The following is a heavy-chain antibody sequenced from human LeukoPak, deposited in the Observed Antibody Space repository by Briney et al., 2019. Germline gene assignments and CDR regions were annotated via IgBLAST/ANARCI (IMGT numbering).Heavy chain of an antibody. CDR1: GFTFSDYY. CDR3: ARVGKWELLLYMDV. Sequence: PGGSLRLSCAASGFTFSDYYMSWIRQAPGKGLEWVSYISSSGSTIYYADSVKGRFTISRDNAKNSLYLQMNSLRAEDTAVYYCARVGKWELLLYMDVWGKGTTVTVSS. D-gene: IGHD1-26*01. V-gene: IGHV3-11*01. CDR2: ISSSGSTI. J-gene: IGHJ6*03.